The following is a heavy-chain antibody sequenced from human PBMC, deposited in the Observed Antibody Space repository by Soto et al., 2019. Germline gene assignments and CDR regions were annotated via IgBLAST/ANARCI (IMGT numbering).Heavy chain of an antibody. Sequence: QVQLQESGPGLVKPSQTLSLTCTVSGGSISSGDYYWSWIRQPPGKGLEWIGYIYYSGSTHYNPSLKSRVTIPVDTSKTQFSLKLSSVTAADTAVYYCARERPDGARLDPWGQGTLVTVSS. CDR2: IYYSGST. CDR1: GGSISSGDYY. D-gene: IGHD6-6*01. J-gene: IGHJ5*02. CDR3: ARERPDGARLDP. V-gene: IGHV4-30-4*01.